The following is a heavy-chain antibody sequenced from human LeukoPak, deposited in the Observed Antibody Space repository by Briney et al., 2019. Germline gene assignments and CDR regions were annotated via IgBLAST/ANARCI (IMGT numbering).Heavy chain of an antibody. J-gene: IGHJ4*02. CDR1: GFTFSSYS. Sequence: PGGSLRLSCAASGFTFSSYSMNWVRQAPGKGLEWVSSISSSRSYIYYADSVKGRFTISRDNAKNSLYLQMNSLRAEDTAVYYCARDSDDYEGFDYWGQGTLVTVSS. D-gene: IGHD3-16*01. CDR2: ISSSRSYI. CDR3: ARDSDDYEGFDY. V-gene: IGHV3-21*01.